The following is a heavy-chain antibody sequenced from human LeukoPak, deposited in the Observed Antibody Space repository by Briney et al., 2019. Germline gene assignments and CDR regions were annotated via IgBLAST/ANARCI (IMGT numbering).Heavy chain of an antibody. CDR3: ARWKFYDTYLDP. Sequence: GDSLKISCKGPEYDFANYWIGWVRQTPGRGLEWMGIAHPATSIIHYGPSFQGQVTISFDRSLSTAYRQWTSLKASDSRMYFCARWKFYDTYLDPWGRGTLVTVSS. D-gene: IGHD2/OR15-2a*01. CDR1: EYDFANYW. CDR2: AHPATSII. V-gene: IGHV5-51*01. J-gene: IGHJ5*02.